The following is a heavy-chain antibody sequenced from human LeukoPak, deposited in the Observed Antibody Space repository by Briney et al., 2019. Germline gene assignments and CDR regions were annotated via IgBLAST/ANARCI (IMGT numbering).Heavy chain of an antibody. Sequence: GGSLRLSCATSGFTFSSYTMNWVRQAPGKGLEWVSSISSGNNYIYYADSVKGRFTTSRDNAKNSLSLQMNSLRAEDTAVYYCAITPGRLSYFDYWGQGTLVTVSS. D-gene: IGHD3-10*01. CDR1: GFTFSSYT. J-gene: IGHJ4*02. CDR2: ISSGNNYI. V-gene: IGHV3-21*01. CDR3: AITPGRLSYFDY.